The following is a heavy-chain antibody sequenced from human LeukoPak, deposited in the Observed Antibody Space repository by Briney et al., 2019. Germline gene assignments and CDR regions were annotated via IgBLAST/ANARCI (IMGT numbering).Heavy chain of an antibody. CDR1: GFTFSSYG. V-gene: IGHV3-7*01. J-gene: IGHJ3*02. D-gene: IGHD2-2*01. CDR2: MRQDGSEK. Sequence: GRSLRLSCAASGFTFSSYGMHWVRQAPGKGLEWVANMRQDGSEKYYVDSVKGRFTVSRDNAKNSQYLQMNSLRAEDTAVYYCARDSTFYDSGAFDIWGQGTMVTVSS. CDR3: ARDSTFYDSGAFDI.